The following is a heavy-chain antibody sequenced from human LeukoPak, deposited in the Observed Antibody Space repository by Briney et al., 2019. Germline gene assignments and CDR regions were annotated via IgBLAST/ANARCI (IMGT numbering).Heavy chain of an antibody. CDR3: ARSRYNWSY. J-gene: IGHJ4*02. Sequence: KPSETLSLTCAVSGGSMKDYYWSWIRQPPGKGLQWIAYINDNGHSGYNPSLESRVTISVDTSKNQFSLKLSSVTAADTAVYYCARSRYNWSYWGQGTLVTVSS. CDR2: INDNGHS. D-gene: IGHD1-20*01. CDR1: GGSMKDYY. V-gene: IGHV4-59*12.